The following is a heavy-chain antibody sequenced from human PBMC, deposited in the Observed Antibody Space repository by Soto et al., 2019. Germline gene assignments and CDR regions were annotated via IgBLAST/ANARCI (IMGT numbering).Heavy chain of an antibody. Sequence: QVQLVQSGAEVKKPGSSVKVSCKASGDTFSTYTITWMRQAPGQGLEWMGGIIPRSATSNYAQKFQGSGTMTADVYTSPAYVELRSLRSEDTAVYYCAREGLVLVQTTVNPAYHYCAMDVWGQGTTVTVSS. CDR3: AREGLVLVQTTVNPAYHYCAMDV. D-gene: IGHD2-2*01. J-gene: IGHJ6*02. V-gene: IGHV1-69*12. CDR1: GDTFSTYT. CDR2: IIPRSATS.